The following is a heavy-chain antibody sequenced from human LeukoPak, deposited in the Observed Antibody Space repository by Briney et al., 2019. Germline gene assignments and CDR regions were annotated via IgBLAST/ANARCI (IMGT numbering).Heavy chain of an antibody. V-gene: IGHV1-24*01. CDR3: ATGGYSSGWLLCDY. Sequence: ASVKVSCKVSGYTLTELSMHWVRQAPGKGLEWMGGFDPEDGETIYAQKFQGRVTMTEDTSTDTAYMELSSLRSEDTAVYYCATGGYSSGWLLCDYWGQGTLVTVSS. CDR2: FDPEDGET. D-gene: IGHD6-19*01. J-gene: IGHJ4*02. CDR1: GYTLTELS.